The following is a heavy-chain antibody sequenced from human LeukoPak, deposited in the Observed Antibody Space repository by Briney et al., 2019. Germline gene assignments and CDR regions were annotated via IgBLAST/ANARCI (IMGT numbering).Heavy chain of an antibody. D-gene: IGHD3-3*01. CDR3: ARHFYDIWSGYYTRWFDP. CDR1: GGSISGCY. CDR2: GDYSGGT. V-gene: IGHV4-59*08. Sequence: PSETLSLTCTVSGGSISGCYWSWIRQPPGKGLEWIASGDYSGGTYYNPSLESRVAISADMSKNQFSLKLTSVTGADTAVYYCARHFYDIWSGYYTRWFDPWGQGTLVTVSS. J-gene: IGHJ5*02.